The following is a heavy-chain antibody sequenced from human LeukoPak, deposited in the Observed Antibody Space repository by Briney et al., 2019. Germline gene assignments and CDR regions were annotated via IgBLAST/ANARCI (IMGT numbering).Heavy chain of an antibody. CDR1: GGSISSSSHY. CDR3: ARLNYYDSSGYPTS. V-gene: IGHV4-39*01. J-gene: IGHJ5*02. CDR2: IYHRGST. D-gene: IGHD3-22*01. Sequence: SETLSLTCTVSGGSISSSSHYWGWIRQPPGRGLEWIGSIYHRGSTYYNTSLKDRVTMSVDTSKNQFSLKLSSVTAADTAVYYCARLNYYDSSGYPTSWGQGTLVTVSS.